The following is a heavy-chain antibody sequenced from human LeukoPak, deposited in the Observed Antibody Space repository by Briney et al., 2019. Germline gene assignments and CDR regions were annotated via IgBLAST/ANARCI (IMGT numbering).Heavy chain of an antibody. J-gene: IGHJ4*02. CDR2: INHSGST. D-gene: IGHD5-18*01. Sequence: PSETLSLTCAVYGGSFSGYYWSWIRQPPGKGLEWIGEINHSGSTNYNPSLKSRVTISVDTSKNQFSLKLSSVTAADTAVYYCARLGDSAMVRYFDYWGQGTLVTVSS. CDR1: GGSFSGYY. V-gene: IGHV4-34*01. CDR3: ARLGDSAMVRYFDY.